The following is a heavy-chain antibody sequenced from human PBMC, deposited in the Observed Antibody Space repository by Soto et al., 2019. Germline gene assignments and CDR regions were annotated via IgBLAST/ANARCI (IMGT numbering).Heavy chain of an antibody. CDR1: GYSFRTHG. V-gene: IGHV1-18*01. Sequence: QVQLVQSGAEVKTPGASVKVSCRASGYSFRTHGISWVRQAPGQGLEWMGWISTYDDKTNFPQKFQGRITMTTDTSTSTAYMELRSLRSDDTVVYFCARDLGYCNSSGCFRNWFDTWGQGTLVTVSS. CDR3: ARDLGYCNSSGCFRNWFDT. J-gene: IGHJ5*02. D-gene: IGHD2-15*01. CDR2: ISTYDDKT.